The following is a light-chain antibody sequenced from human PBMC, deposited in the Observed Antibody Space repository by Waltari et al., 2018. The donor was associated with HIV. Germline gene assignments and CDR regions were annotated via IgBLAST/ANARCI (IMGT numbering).Light chain of an antibody. CDR3: QQRRNWIT. CDR1: ESVSTY. J-gene: IGKJ5*01. V-gene: IGKV3-11*01. Sequence: EIVLTQSPATLSLSPGDRATLSCRASESVSTYLDCYQQQPGQAPRLLISSASNRATGIPARFRGSGSGTDFTLTITTIEPEDCAVYYCQQRRNWITFGPGTRLEIK. CDR2: SAS.